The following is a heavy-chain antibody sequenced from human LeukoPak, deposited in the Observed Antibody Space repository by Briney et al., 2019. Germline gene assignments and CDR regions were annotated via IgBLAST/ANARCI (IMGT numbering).Heavy chain of an antibody. CDR3: AKDMGKYGDYATVDY. V-gene: IGHV3-9*01. J-gene: IGHJ4*02. CDR2: ISWNSGSI. Sequence: PGRSLRLSCAASGFTFDDYAMHWVRQAPGKGLEWVSGISWNSGSIGYADSVKGRFTISRDNAKNSLYLQMNSLRAEDTALYYCAKDMGKYGDYATVDYRGQGTLVTVSS. D-gene: IGHD4-17*01. CDR1: GFTFDDYA.